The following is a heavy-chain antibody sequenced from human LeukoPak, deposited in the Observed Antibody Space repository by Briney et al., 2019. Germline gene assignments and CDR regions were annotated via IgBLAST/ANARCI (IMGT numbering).Heavy chain of an antibody. Sequence: PGRSLRLSCAASGFTFSSYEMNWIRQAPGKGLEWVAYISSSSTIYYADSVKGRFTISRDNAKNSLSLQLSSLRGEDTALYYCARGDSSSILINDAFDFWGQGTMVTVSS. CDR2: ISSSSTI. J-gene: IGHJ3*01. D-gene: IGHD2-21*01. V-gene: IGHV3-48*03. CDR3: ARGDSSSILINDAFDF. CDR1: GFTFSSYE.